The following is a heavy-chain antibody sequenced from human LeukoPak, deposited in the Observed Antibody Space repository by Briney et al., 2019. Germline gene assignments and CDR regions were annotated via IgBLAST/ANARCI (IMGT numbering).Heavy chain of an antibody. D-gene: IGHD6-19*01. CDR1: GFTFSSYD. Sequence: GGSLRLSCAASGFTFSSYDMHWVRHATGKGLEWVSAIGTAGATYYPGSAKGGFTISRENPKNFLYLQMNSLRAGDTAVYYCARARIAGDGNGSYYFDYWGQGTLVTVSS. V-gene: IGHV3-13*01. J-gene: IGHJ4*02. CDR3: ARARIAGDGNGSYYFDY. CDR2: IGTAGAT.